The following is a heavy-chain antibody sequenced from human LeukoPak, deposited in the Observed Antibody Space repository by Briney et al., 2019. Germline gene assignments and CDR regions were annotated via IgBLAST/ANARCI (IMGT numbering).Heavy chain of an antibody. CDR3: SRDRYSSGWFGY. J-gene: IGHJ4*02. CDR1: GFTFSNSW. CDR2: INSDGRST. D-gene: IGHD6-19*01. Sequence: PGGSLRLSCAACGFTFSNSWMHWVRQAPGKGLVWVSRINSDGRSTVYADSVKGRFTISRDNAKNTLYLQMNSLRDEDTAVYYCSRDRYSSGWFGYWGQGTLVTVSS. V-gene: IGHV3-74*01.